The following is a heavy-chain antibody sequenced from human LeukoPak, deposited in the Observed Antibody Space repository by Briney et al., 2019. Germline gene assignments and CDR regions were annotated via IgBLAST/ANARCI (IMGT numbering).Heavy chain of an antibody. CDR3: ARASSGGDAVYYYYYYVDV. J-gene: IGHJ6*03. CDR1: GFTFDDYG. D-gene: IGHD6-25*01. CDR2: INWNGGST. V-gene: IGHV3-20*04. Sequence: PGGTLRLSCAASGFTFDDYGMSWVRQAPGKGLEWVSGINWNGGSTGYADSVKGRFTISRDNAKNSLYLQMNSLRAEDTALYYCARASSGGDAVYYYYYYVDVWGKGTTVTVSS.